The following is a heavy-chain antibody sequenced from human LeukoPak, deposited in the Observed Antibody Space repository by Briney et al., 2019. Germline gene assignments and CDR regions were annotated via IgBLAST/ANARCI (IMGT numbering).Heavy chain of an antibody. CDR3: AGTYYYDSSGYQSLFDY. D-gene: IGHD3-22*01. CDR2: IIPIFGTA. V-gene: IGHV1-69*05. CDR1: GGTFSSYA. Sequence: SVKVSCKASGGTFSSYAISWVRQAPGQGLEWMGGIIPIFGTASYAQKFQGRVTITTDESTSTAYMELSSLRSEDTAVYYCAGTYYYDSSGYQSLFDYWGQGTLVTVSS. J-gene: IGHJ4*02.